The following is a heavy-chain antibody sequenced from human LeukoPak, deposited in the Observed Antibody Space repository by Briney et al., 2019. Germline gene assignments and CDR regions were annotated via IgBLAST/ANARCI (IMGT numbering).Heavy chain of an antibody. Sequence: GSLRLSCAASGFTFSSYEMNWVRQPPGKGLEWIGSIYYSGSTYYNPSLKSRVTISVDTSKNQFSLKLRSVTAADTAVYYCARSQARLSWFDPWGQGILVTVSS. CDR2: IYYSGST. CDR3: ARSQARLSWFDP. J-gene: IGHJ5*02. CDR1: GFTFSSYE. V-gene: IGHV4-38-2*01. D-gene: IGHD6-19*01.